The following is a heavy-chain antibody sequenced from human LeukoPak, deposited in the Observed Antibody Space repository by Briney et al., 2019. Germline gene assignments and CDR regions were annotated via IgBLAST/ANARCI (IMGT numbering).Heavy chain of an antibody. J-gene: IGHJ2*01. Sequence: SETLSLTCTVSGGSISSGASDWGWIRQHRKRGLEWFGYINHSGSNYYNPSLGSRVPMSVDTSKNQFSLKLSSVTAADSAVYYCARAARQGFTMIVVPFFYFDLWGRGTLVTVSS. CDR1: GGSISSGASD. V-gene: IGHV4-31*03. CDR3: ARAARQGFTMIVVPFFYFDL. CDR2: INHSGSN. D-gene: IGHD3-22*01.